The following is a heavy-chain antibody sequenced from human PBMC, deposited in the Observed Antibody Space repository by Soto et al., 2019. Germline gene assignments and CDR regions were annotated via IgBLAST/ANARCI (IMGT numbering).Heavy chain of an antibody. V-gene: IGHV6-1*01. CDR1: GDSVSSNSAT. CDR3: ARLRGDSWFDI. Sequence: QVQLQQSGPGLVKPSQTLSLTCAISGDSVSSNSATWDWIRQSPSRGLEWLGRTYYRSRWLNVYAGAAKGPITLTPDKANNQVSLQLSSCRPDDTAVYYCARLRGDSWFDIWGQGTRVTVSS. J-gene: IGHJ5*02. CDR2: TYYRSRWLN.